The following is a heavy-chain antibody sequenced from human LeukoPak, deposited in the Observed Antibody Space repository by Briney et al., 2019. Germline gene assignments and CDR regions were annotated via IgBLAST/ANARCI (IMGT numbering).Heavy chain of an antibody. V-gene: IGHV3-30*03. J-gene: IGHJ4*02. Sequence: GRSLRLSCAASGFTFSTYGMHWVRQAPGKGLEWVAVISYDGGNKYYADSVKGRFTISRDNSKNTLYLQMNSLRAEDTAVYYCARVPYYYDSSNYYYATNPPDYWGQGTLVTVSS. D-gene: IGHD3-22*01. CDR3: ARVPYYYDSSNYYYATNPPDY. CDR2: ISYDGGNK. CDR1: GFTFSTYG.